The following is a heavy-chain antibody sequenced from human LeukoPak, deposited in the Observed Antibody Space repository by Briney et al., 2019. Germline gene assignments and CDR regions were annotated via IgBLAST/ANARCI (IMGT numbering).Heavy chain of an antibody. CDR1: GYPFTTYE. Sequence: APVKVSCKTSGYPFTTYEINWARQAAGQGLEWMGWVHPDTGYADYAQKFQGRVTMTSDTSISTAYMELSSLRSDDTAVYFCARGPRNDPWGQGTLVTVSS. J-gene: IGHJ5*02. D-gene: IGHD1-14*01. CDR3: ARGPRNDP. V-gene: IGHV1-8*01. CDR2: VHPDTGYA.